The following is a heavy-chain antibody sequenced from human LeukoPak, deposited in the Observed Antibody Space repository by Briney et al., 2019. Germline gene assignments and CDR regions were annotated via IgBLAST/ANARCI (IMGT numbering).Heavy chain of an antibody. CDR1: GGTFSSYA. J-gene: IGHJ3*02. V-gene: IGHV1-69*05. D-gene: IGHD3-22*01. CDR2: IIPIFGTA. CDR3: ARDLYYYDSSGYQGPFDI. Sequence: SVKVSCKASGGTFSSYAISWVRQAPGQGLEWMGGIIPIFGTANYAQKFQGRVTMTRNTSISTAYMELSSLRSDDTAVYYCARDLYYYDSSGYQGPFDIWGQGTMVTVSS.